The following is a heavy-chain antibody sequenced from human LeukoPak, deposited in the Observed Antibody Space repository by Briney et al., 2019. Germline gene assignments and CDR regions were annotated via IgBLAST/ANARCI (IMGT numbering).Heavy chain of an antibody. CDR3: AKGSGYSSSWYEYYFDY. CDR2: ISWNSGSI. D-gene: IGHD6-13*01. V-gene: IGHV3-9*03. Sequence: GGSLRLSCAASGFTFDDYAMHWVRQAPGKGLEWVSGISWNSGSIGYADSVKGRFTISRDNAKNSLYLQMNSLRAEDMALYYCAKGSGYSSSWYEYYFDYWGQGTLVTVSS. CDR1: GFTFDDYA. J-gene: IGHJ4*02.